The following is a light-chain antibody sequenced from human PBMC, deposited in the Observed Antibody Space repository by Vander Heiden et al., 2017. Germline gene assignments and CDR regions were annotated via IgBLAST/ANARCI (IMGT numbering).Light chain of an antibody. CDR1: QSISSW. V-gene: IGKV1-5*03. CDR3: QQYNSYSWT. Sequence: DIQMTQPPSTPSASVGDRVTITCRASQSISSWLAWYQQKPGKAPKLLIYKASKLEPGVPSRFSGSGSGTEFTLTISSLQPDDCATYYCQQYNSYSWTFGQGTKVEIK. J-gene: IGKJ1*01. CDR2: KAS.